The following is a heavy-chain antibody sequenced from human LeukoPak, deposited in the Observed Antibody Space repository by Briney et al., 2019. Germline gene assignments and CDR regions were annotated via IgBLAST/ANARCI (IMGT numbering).Heavy chain of an antibody. J-gene: IGHJ4*02. D-gene: IGHD1-26*01. CDR3: ASLRERSYYARGFDY. CDR1: AGSFSGYY. Sequence: SETLSLTCAVYAGSFSGYYWSWIRQPPGKGLEWIGEIDHSGSTNYNPSLKSRVTISVDTPKNQFSLKLSSVTAADTAVYHCASLRERSYYARGFDYWGRGTLVTVSS. V-gene: IGHV4-34*01. CDR2: IDHSGST.